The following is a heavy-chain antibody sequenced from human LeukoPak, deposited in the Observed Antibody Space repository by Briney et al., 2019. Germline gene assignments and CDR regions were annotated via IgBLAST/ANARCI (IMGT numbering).Heavy chain of an antibody. CDR1: GYTLTELS. CDR2: FDPEGGET. V-gene: IGHV1-24*01. CDR3: ATGFPGYYDSSGSPDY. J-gene: IGHJ4*02. D-gene: IGHD3-22*01. Sequence: ASVKVSCKVSGYTLTELSMHWVRQAPGKGLEWMGGFDPEGGETIYAQKFQGRVTMTEDTSTDTAYMELSSLRSEDTAVYYCATGFPGYYDSSGSPDYWGQGTLVTVSS.